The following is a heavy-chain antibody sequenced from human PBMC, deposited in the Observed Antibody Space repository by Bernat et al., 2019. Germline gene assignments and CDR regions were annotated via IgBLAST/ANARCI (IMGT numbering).Heavy chain of an antibody. CDR3: AHSRGSACCWWYSWFDH. CDR1: GFSLSTSGVG. V-gene: IGHV2-5*02. J-gene: IGHJ5*02. Sequence: QITLKESGPTLVKPTETLTLTCIFSGFSLSTSGVGVGWIRQPPGKAVEWLAVIYWDDDKRYSPSLSSRVTVIKDASKNQVVLIMTNMDPVDTATYYCAHSRGSACCWWYSWFDHWGQGTLVTVSS. D-gene: IGHD2-2*01. CDR2: IYWDDDK.